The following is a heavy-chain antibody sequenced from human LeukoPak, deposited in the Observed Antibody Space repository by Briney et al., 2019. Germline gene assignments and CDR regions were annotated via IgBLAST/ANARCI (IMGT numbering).Heavy chain of an antibody. CDR3: ARVFIAETDYYYGMDV. D-gene: IGHD6-13*01. CDR2: INHSGST. CDR1: GGSFIGYY. J-gene: IGHJ6*02. V-gene: IGHV4-34*01. Sequence: SETLSLTCAVYGGSFIGYYWSWIRQPPGKGLEWIGEINHSGSTNYSPSLKSRVTISVDTSKNKFYLKLSSVTAADTAVYYCARVFIAETDYYYGMDVWGQGTTVTVSS.